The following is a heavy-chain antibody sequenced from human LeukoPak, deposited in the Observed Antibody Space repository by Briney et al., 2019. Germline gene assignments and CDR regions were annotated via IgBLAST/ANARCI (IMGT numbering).Heavy chain of an antibody. Sequence: SETLSLTCTVSGGSISSDYWSWIRQPPGKGLEWIGYIYYSGRTYYNPSLKSRITISVDTSKNQFSLKLSSVTAADMAVYYCARGRTAMVRGAFDIWGQGTMVTVSS. J-gene: IGHJ3*02. CDR3: ARGRTAMVRGAFDI. CDR1: GGSISSDY. V-gene: IGHV4-59*01. CDR2: IYYSGRT. D-gene: IGHD5-18*01.